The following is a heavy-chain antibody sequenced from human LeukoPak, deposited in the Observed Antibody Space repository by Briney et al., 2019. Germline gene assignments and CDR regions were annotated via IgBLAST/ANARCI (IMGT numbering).Heavy chain of an antibody. V-gene: IGHV4-34*01. D-gene: IGHD3-10*01. J-gene: IGHJ4*02. CDR3: ARGPPKYYYGSGSYYNYFDY. CDR2: INHSGST. Sequence: SETLSLTCAVYGGSFSGYYWSWIRRPPGKGLEWIGEINHSGSTNYNPSLKSRVTISVDTSKNQFSLKLSSVTAADTAVYYSARGPPKYYYGSGSYYNYFDYWGQGTLVTVSS. CDR1: GGSFSGYY.